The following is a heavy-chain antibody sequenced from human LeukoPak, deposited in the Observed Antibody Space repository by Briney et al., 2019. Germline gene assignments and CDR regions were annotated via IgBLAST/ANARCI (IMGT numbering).Heavy chain of an antibody. V-gene: IGHV1-46*01. Sequence: ASVKVSCKASGYTFTSYYMHWVRQAPGQGLEWMGIINPSGGSTSYAQKFQGRVTMTRDTSTSTVYMELSSLRSVDTAVYYCARGYDYVWGSYRHDAFDIWGQGTMVTVSS. J-gene: IGHJ3*02. D-gene: IGHD3-16*02. CDR3: ARGYDYVWGSYRHDAFDI. CDR1: GYTFTSYY. CDR2: INPSGGST.